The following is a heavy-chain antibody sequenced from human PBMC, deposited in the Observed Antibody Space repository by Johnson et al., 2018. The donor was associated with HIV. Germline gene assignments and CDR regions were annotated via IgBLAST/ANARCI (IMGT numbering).Heavy chain of an antibody. Sequence: VQLVESGGGVVQPGRSLRLSCVASGFTFSDYYMSWIRQAPGKGLEWVSYISSSGSTIYYADSVKGRFTISRDNSGNTLYLQMNSLKTEDTAVYYCTTDSGGGSPFDAFDIWGQGTMVTVSS. CDR1: GFTFSDYY. V-gene: IGHV3-11*01. CDR3: TTDSGGGSPFDAFDI. CDR2: ISSSGSTI. D-gene: IGHD2-15*01. J-gene: IGHJ3*02.